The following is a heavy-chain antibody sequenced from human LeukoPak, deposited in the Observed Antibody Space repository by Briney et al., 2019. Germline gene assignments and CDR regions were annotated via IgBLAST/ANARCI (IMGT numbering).Heavy chain of an antibody. CDR3: ARYIWGSYPTFEDY. J-gene: IGHJ4*02. CDR2: IYYSGST. D-gene: IGHD3-16*02. CDR1: GGSISSYY. Sequence: KPSETLSLTCTVSGGSISSYYWSWIRQPPGKGLEWIGYIYYSGSTNYNPSLKSRVTISVDTSKNQFSLKLNSVTAADTAVYYCARYIWGSYPTFEDYWGQGSLVTVSS. V-gene: IGHV4-59*01.